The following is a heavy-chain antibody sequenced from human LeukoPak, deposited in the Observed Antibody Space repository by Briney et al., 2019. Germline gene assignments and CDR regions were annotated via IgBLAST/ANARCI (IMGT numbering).Heavy chain of an antibody. CDR2: ISGSGGST. Sequence: GGSLRLSCAASGFTFSSYAMSWVRQAPGKGLEWVSAISGSGGSTYYADSVKGRFTISRDNSKNTLYLQMNSLRAEDTAVYYCAKDSQAPGDYEPGAFDIWGQGTMVTVSS. J-gene: IGHJ3*02. CDR3: AKDSQAPGDYEPGAFDI. V-gene: IGHV3-23*01. D-gene: IGHD4-17*01. CDR1: GFTFSSYA.